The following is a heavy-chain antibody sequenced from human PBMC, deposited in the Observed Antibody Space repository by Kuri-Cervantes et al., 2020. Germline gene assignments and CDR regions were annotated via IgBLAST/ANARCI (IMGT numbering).Heavy chain of an antibody. J-gene: IGHJ2*01. V-gene: IGHV3-7*01. CDR2: IKCDGSEK. Sequence: LSLTCAASGFTSSSYSMNWVRQAPGKGLEWVADIKCDGSEKYYVDSVKGRFTISRDNAENSLYLQMNSLRAGDTAVYFCARGYGGWYFDLWGRGTLVTVSS. CDR1: GFTSSSYS. D-gene: IGHD4-17*01. CDR3: ARGYGGWYFDL.